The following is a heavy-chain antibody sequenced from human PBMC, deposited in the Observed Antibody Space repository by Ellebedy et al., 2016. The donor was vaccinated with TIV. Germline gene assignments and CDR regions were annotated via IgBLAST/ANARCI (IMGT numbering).Heavy chain of an antibody. Sequence: GESLKISXAASGFSSSSYSMTWVRQAPGEGLEWVSTIDPSGVRYYAESVEGRFTISRDTSKNIVYLQMNSLRTEDTALYYCAKALLRNYYYYYGLDVWGQGTTVTVSS. CDR3: AKALLRNYYYYYGLDV. CDR1: GFSSSSYS. J-gene: IGHJ6*02. V-gene: IGHV3-23*01. CDR2: IDPSGVR. D-gene: IGHD2/OR15-2a*01.